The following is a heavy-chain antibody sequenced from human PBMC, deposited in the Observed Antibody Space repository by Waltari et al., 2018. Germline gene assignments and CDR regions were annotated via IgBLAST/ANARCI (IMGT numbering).Heavy chain of an antibody. CDR3: AGGDSGYEYYFDY. D-gene: IGHD5-12*01. Sequence: QVQLQESGPGLVKPSETLSLTCTVSGGSISSYYWSWIRQPPGKGLEWIGYIYYSGSTNDNPALKGRVTISVDTSKSQVSRKLSSVTAADTAVYYCAGGDSGYEYYFDYWGQGTLVTVSS. CDR2: IYYSGST. V-gene: IGHV4-59*01. CDR1: GGSISSYY. J-gene: IGHJ4*02.